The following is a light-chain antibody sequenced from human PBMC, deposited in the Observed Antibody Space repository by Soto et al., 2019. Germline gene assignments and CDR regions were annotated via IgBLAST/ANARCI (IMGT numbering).Light chain of an antibody. V-gene: IGKV1-5*03. CDR3: QHYNSYSEA. CDR2: KAS. J-gene: IGKJ1*01. Sequence: DIQITQSPSTLSGSLGARVSIXWRASQTISSWLAWYQQKPGKAPKLLIYKASTLKSGVPSRFSGSGSGTEFTLTISSLQPDDFATYYCQHYNSYSEAFGQGTKVDIK. CDR1: QTISSW.